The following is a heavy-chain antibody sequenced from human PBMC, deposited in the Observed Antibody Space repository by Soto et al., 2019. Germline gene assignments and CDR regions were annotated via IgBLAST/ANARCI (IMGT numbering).Heavy chain of an antibody. D-gene: IGHD1-26*01. V-gene: IGHV1-24*01. CDR3: AADRKIVGTIGAFDF. CDR2: SAPEEGEP. CDR1: ENTLTELT. Sequence: ASVKVSCKVTENTLTELTIDWLRQAPGKGLEWMGRSAPEEGEPIYPQKFQGRVSMTEDPSTDTAYMELTSLRFEDTAVYFCAADRKIVGTIGAFDFWGQGTLVTVS. J-gene: IGHJ4*02.